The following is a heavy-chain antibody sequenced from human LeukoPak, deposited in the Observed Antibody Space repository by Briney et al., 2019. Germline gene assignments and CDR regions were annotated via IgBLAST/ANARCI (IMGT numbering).Heavy chain of an antibody. V-gene: IGHV4-59*01. CDR2: IYYSGST. J-gene: IGHJ5*02. D-gene: IGHD6-13*01. Sequence: TSETLSLTCTVSGGSIGSYYWSWIRQPPGKGLEWIGYIYYSGSTNYNPSLKSRVTISVDTSKNQFSLKLSSVSAADTAVYYCARVSSSSWYGWFVPWGQGTLVTVSS. CDR3: ARVSSSSWYGWFVP. CDR1: GGSIGSYY.